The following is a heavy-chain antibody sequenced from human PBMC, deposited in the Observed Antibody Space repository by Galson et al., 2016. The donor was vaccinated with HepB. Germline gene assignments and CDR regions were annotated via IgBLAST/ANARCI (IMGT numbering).Heavy chain of an antibody. CDR3: TRGNRVDYYYYGMDV. D-gene: IGHD2-15*01. J-gene: IGHJ6*02. CDR2: ISYHGVDK. Sequence: APGKGLEWVAVISYHGVDKYYGDSVKGRFIISGDNSKDTLYLQMNSLRTDDTAVYYCTRGNRVDYYYYGMDVWGRGTTVTVSS. V-gene: IGHV3-30*04.